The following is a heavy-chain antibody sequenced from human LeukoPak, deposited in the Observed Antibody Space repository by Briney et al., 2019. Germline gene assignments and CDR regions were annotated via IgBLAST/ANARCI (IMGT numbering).Heavy chain of an antibody. CDR1: GGSIGSSSYY. CDR3: ARRGRRTIDY. D-gene: IGHD2-2*01. V-gene: IGHV4-39*01. J-gene: IGHJ4*02. Sequence: SETLSLTCTVSGGSIGSSSYYWGWIRQPPGKGLEWIGSIYYSGSTYYNPSLKSRVTISVDTSKNQFSLKLSSVTAADTAVYYCARRGRRTIDYWGQGTLVTVSS. CDR2: IYYSGST.